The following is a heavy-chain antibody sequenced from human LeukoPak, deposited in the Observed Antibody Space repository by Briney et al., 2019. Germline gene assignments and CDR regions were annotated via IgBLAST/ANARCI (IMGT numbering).Heavy chain of an antibody. CDR3: ARRQFLYDAFDI. CDR2: IYYSGST. V-gene: IGHV4-59*08. CDR1: GGSISSYY. Sequence: PSETLSLTCTVSGGSISSYYWSWIRQPPGEGLEWIGYIYYSGSTNYNPSLKSRVTISVDTSKNQFSLKLSSVTAADTAVYYCARRQFLYDAFDIWGQGTMVTVSS. J-gene: IGHJ3*02.